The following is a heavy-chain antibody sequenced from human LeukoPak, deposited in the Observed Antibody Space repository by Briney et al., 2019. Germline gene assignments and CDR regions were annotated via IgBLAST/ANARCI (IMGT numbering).Heavy chain of an antibody. CDR1: GFTVSSNY. V-gene: IGHV3-66*01. J-gene: IGHJ3*02. CDR2: IYSGGST. CDR3: ARDIPHGQAKEDAFDI. Sequence: GGSLRLSCAVSGFTVSSNYMIWVRQAPGKGLEWVSVIYSGGSTAYADSVKGRFTISRDNSKNTVYLQMNSLRAEDTAVYFCARDIPHGQAKEDAFDIWGQGTMVTVSS.